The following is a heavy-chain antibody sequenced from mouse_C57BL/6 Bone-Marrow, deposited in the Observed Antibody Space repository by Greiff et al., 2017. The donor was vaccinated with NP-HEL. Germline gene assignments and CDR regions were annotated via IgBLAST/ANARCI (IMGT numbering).Heavy chain of an antibody. J-gene: IGHJ2*01. CDR1: GYTFTSYW. V-gene: IGHV1-61*01. Sequence: QVQLQQSGAELVRPGSSVKLSCKASGYTFTSYWMDWVKQRPGQGLEWIGNIYPSDSETHYNQKFKDKATLTVDKSSSTAYMQLSSLTSEDSAVYYCASLVALRRDYWGQGTTLTVSS. CDR3: ASLVALRRDY. CDR2: IYPSDSET. D-gene: IGHD1-1*01.